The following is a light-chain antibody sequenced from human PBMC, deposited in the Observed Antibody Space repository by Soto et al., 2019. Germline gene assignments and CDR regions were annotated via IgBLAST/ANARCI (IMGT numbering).Light chain of an antibody. Sequence: EIVLTQSPATLSLSPGERATLSCRASQSVSSYLAGYQQKPGQAPRLLNYDASNRATGIPARFSGSGSGTDFTLTISSREPEDFAVYYCQQRSNWPPWTFGQGTKVEIK. J-gene: IGKJ1*01. V-gene: IGKV3-11*01. CDR3: QQRSNWPPWT. CDR2: DAS. CDR1: QSVSSY.